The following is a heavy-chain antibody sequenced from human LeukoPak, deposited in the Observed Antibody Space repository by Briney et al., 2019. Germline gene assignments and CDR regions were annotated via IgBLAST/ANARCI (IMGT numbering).Heavy chain of an antibody. D-gene: IGHD3-9*01. CDR2: IKQDGSEK. J-gene: IGHJ4*02. V-gene: IGHV3-7*01. CDR3: ARGSGRYFDWFNFDY. Sequence: PGGSLRLSCAASGFTFSSYWMSWVCQAPGKGLEWVANIKQDGSEKYYVDSVKGRFTISRDNAKNSLYLQMNSLRAEDTAVYYCARGSGRYFDWFNFDYWGQGTLVTVSS. CDR1: GFTFSSYW.